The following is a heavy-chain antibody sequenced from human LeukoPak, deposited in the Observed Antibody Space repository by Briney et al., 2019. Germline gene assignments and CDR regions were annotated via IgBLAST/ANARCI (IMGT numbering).Heavy chain of an antibody. D-gene: IGHD3-22*01. CDR2: IIPILGIA. Sequence: SVKVSCKASGGTFSSYAISWVRQAPGQGLEWMGRIIPILGIANYAQKFQGRVTITADKSTSTAYMELSSLRSEDTAVYYCARDPAQLYYDSSGLDYWGQGTLVTVSS. CDR1: GGTFSSYA. CDR3: ARDPAQLYYDSSGLDY. J-gene: IGHJ4*02. V-gene: IGHV1-69*04.